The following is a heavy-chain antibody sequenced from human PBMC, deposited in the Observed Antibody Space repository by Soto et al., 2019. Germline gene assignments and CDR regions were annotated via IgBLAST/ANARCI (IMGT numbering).Heavy chain of an antibody. CDR3: ASLLLYDSSGYYQYYFDY. D-gene: IGHD3-22*01. Sequence: SETLSLTCAVYGGSFSGYYWSWIRQPPGKGLEWIGEINHSGSTNYNPSLKSRVTISVDTSKNQFSLKLSSVTAADTAVYYCASLLLYDSSGYYQYYFDYWGQGTLVTVSS. V-gene: IGHV4-34*01. CDR1: GGSFSGYY. CDR2: INHSGST. J-gene: IGHJ4*02.